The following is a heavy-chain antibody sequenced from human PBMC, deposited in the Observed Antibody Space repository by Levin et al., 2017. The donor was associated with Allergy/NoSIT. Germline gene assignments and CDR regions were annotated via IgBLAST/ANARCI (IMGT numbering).Heavy chain of an antibody. CDR1: GFTVSSNY. CDR2: IYSGGST. V-gene: IGHV3-53*01. Sequence: ASVKVSCAASGFTVSSNYMSWVRQAPGKGLEWVSVIYSGGSTYYADSVKGRFTISRDNSKNTLYLQMNSLRAEDTAVYYCAREEDYWGQGTLVTVSS. CDR3: AREEDY. J-gene: IGHJ4*02.